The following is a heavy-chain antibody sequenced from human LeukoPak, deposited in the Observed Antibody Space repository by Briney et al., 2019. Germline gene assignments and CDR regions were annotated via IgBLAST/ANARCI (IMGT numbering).Heavy chain of an antibody. CDR1: GYTFTSYG. CDR3: ARGSADGFDI. J-gene: IGHJ3*02. D-gene: IGHD3-10*01. Sequence: ASVKVSCKASGYTFTSYGISWVRRAPEQGLEWMGWISTYNGHTNYAQKFQGRVTMTTDTSTSTSYMELRSLTSNDTAVYFCARGSADGFDIWGQGTMVIVSS. V-gene: IGHV1-18*01. CDR2: ISTYNGHT.